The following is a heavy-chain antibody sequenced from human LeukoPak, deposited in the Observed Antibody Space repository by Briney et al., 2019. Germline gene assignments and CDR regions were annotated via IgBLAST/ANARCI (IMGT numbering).Heavy chain of an antibody. CDR1: GFEFWNYA. J-gene: IGHJ4*02. CDR2: ISGRGDIT. V-gene: IGHV3-23*01. Sequence: PGGSLRLSRAASGFEFWNYAMSWVRQAPGKGLQWVSSISGRGDITQYADSVKGRFTISRDNSKNTVFLQMSSLRAEDTAVYYCAKDLTWIPPALVTLDVRGQGTLVTVSS. CDR3: AKDLTWIPPALVTLDV. D-gene: IGHD4-23*01.